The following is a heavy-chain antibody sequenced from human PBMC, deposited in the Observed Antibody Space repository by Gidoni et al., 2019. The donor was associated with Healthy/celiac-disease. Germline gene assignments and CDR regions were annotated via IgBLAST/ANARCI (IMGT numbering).Heavy chain of an antibody. Sequence: QVQLVASVAGVVQPGRSLRLSCAASRCTFSSYGLHWVRQAPGKGLEWVAVIWYDGSNKYYADYVKGRFTIARDNSKDKLYRQMNSVRDEDTDVYDCARDDSDDYYGMDVWGQGTTVTVSS. CDR1: RCTFSSYG. V-gene: IGHV3-33*01. CDR3: ARDDSDDYYGMDV. D-gene: IGHD5-18*01. J-gene: IGHJ6*02. CDR2: IWYDGSNK.